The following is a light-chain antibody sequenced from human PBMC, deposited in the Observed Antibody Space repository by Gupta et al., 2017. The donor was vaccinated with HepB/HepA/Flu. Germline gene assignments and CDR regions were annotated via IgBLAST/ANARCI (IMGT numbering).Light chain of an antibody. CDR3: QQANSFPPT. J-gene: IGKJ4*01. V-gene: IGKV1-12*01. CDR2: AAS. CDR1: QGITSW. Sequence: DIQMTQSPSSLSASVGDRVTITCRASQGITSWLAWYQQKPGKAPELLIYAASTLQRGVPSRFSGSGSGTXFTLTIXSLQPDDFATYYCQQANSFPPTFGXGTKVEIK.